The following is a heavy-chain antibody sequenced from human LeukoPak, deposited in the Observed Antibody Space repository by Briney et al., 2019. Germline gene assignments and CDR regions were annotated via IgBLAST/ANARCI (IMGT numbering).Heavy chain of an antibody. D-gene: IGHD3-16*01. Sequence: SETLSLTCTVSGGSISSYYWSWIRQPPGKGLEWIGYIYYSGSTNYNPSLKRRVTISVATSKNQFSLKLSSVTAADTAVYYCARLPDYVWGKSPQDDYWGQGTLVTVSS. V-gene: IGHV4-59*01. CDR1: GGSISSYY. J-gene: IGHJ4*02. CDR3: ARLPDYVWGKSPQDDY. CDR2: IYYSGST.